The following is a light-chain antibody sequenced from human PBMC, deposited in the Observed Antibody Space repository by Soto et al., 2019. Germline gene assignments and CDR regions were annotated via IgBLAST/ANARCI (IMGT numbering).Light chain of an antibody. Sequence: QPALTQPASVSGSPGQSITISCTGTSSDVGRYNIVSWYQQHPGKAPKLMIYEVSNRPSGVSNRFSGSKSGNTASLTISGLQAEDEADYYCSSYTSSSTLVFGTGTKVTVL. CDR1: SSDVGRYNI. CDR3: SSYTSSSTLV. CDR2: EVS. V-gene: IGLV2-14*02. J-gene: IGLJ1*01.